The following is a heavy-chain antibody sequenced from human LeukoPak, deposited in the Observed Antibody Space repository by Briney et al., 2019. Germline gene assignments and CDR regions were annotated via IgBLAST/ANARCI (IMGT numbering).Heavy chain of an antibody. J-gene: IGHJ3*02. CDR1: GGSISSYY. D-gene: IGHD1-26*01. CDR2: IYYSGST. Sequence: SETLSLTCTVSGGSISSYYWSWIRQPPGKGLEWIGYIYYSGSTNYNPSLKSRVAISVDTSKNQFSLKLSSVTAADTAMYYCARGVKDHIVGATDAFDIWGQGTMVTVSS. CDR3: ARGVKDHIVGATDAFDI. V-gene: IGHV4-59*01.